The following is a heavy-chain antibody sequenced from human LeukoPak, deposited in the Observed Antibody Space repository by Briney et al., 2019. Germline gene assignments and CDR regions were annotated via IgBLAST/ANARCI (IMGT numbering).Heavy chain of an antibody. V-gene: IGHV4-59*08. CDR2: IYYSGST. D-gene: IGHD3-10*01. CDR3: ARHRSGYGSGSLIDY. CDR1: GGSISSYY. J-gene: IGHJ4*02. Sequence: SETLSLTCTVSGGSISSYYWSWIRQPPGKGLEGIGYIYYSGSTNYNPSLKSRVTISVDTSKNQFSLKLSSVTAADTAVYYCARHRSGYGSGSLIDYWGQGTLVTVSS.